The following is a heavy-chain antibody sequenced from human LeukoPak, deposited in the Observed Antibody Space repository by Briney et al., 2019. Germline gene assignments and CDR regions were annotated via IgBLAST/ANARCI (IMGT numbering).Heavy chain of an antibody. D-gene: IGHD3-10*01. CDR1: GGSFSGYY. CDR2: INHSGST. J-gene: IGHJ4*02. V-gene: IGHV4-34*01. Sequence: SETLSLTCAVYGGSFSGYYWSWIRQPPGKGLEWIGEINHSGSTNYNPSLKSRVTISVDTSKDQFSLKLSSVTAADTAVYYCARVRNYGSGRYPDYWGQGTLVTVSS. CDR3: ARVRNYGSGRYPDY.